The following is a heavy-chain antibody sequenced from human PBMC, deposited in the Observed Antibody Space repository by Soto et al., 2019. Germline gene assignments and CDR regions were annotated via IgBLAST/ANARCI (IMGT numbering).Heavy chain of an antibody. CDR2: IWYDGSNK. D-gene: IGHD4-17*01. V-gene: IGHV3-33*01. Sequence: GGSLRLSCAASGFTFSSYGMHWVRQAPGKGLEWVAVIWYDGSNKYYADSVKGRFTISRDNSKNTLYLQMNSLRAEDTAVYYCARDRELVTTQYYFDYWGQGTLVTVSS. CDR1: GFTFSSYG. CDR3: ARDRELVTTQYYFDY. J-gene: IGHJ4*02.